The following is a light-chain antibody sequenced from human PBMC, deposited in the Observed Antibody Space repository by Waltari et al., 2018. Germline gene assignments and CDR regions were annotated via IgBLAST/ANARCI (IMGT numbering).Light chain of an antibody. CDR3: QMYVKLPVT. CDR1: QSIGTY. V-gene: IGKV3-20*01. Sequence: EIVLTQSPGTLSLSPGDSATLSCRASQSIGTYLTWYQQRPGQAPSLLIYHASSRATGIPDRFSGSGSGTDFSLTINRLEPEDFAVYYCQMYVKLPVTFGQGTKVELK. J-gene: IGKJ1*01. CDR2: HAS.